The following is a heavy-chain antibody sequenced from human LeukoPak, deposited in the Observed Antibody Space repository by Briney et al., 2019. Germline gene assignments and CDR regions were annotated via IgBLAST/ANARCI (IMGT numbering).Heavy chain of an antibody. CDR2: ISYDGSNK. CDR3: ARDNSVAGPFDY. J-gene: IGHJ4*02. V-gene: IGHV3-30*04. Sequence: GGSLRLSCAASGFTFSSYAMHWVRQAPGKGLEWVAVISYDGSNKYYADSVKGRFTISRVNSKNTLYVQMNSLRAEDTAVYYCARDNSVAGPFDYWGQGTLVTVSS. CDR1: GFTFSSYA. D-gene: IGHD6-19*01.